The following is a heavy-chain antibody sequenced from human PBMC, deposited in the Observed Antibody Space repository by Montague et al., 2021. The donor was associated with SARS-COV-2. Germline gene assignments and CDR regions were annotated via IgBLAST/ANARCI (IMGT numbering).Heavy chain of an antibody. CDR3: MRAGGFDNRPPV. V-gene: IGHV4-4*02. J-gene: IGHJ4*02. CDR2: IYQSGST. Sequence: SETLSLTCAVSGDSIMTTNWWSWVRQPPGKGLEWIGEIYQSGSTNYNPSLKSRVTMLVDKSKNQFSLELNSLTAADTALYYCMRAGGFDNRPPVWGQGALVTVSS. CDR1: GDSIMTTNW. D-gene: IGHD3-9*01.